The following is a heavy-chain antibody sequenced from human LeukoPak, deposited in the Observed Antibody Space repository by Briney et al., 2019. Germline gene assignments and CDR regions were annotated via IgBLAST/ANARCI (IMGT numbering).Heavy chain of an antibody. D-gene: IGHD2-8*01. J-gene: IGHJ4*02. CDR3: ADPGVGY. CDR2: IKQNGSEE. Sequence: GGSLRLSCAASGFTFSSYWMSWVRQAPGKGLEWVANIKQNGSEESYVDSVKGRSTISRDNAKNSLYLQMNSLRAEDTAVYYCADPGVGYWGQGTLVTVSS. V-gene: IGHV3-7*01. CDR1: GFTFSSYW.